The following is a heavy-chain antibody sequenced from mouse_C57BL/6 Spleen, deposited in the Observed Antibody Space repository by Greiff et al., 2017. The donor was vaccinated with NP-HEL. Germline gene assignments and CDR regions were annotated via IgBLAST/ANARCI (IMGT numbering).Heavy chain of an antibody. V-gene: IGHV1-19*01. CDR2: INPYNGGT. CDR3: ERRDYYGSRRAWFAY. Sequence: VQLQQSGPVLVKPGASVKMSCKASGYTFTDYYMNWVKQSHGKSLEWIGVINPYNGGTSYHQKFKGKATLTVDKSSSTAYMELRSLTSEDSAVYYCERRDYYGSRRAWFAYWGQGTLVTVSA. CDR1: GYTFTDYY. D-gene: IGHD1-1*01. J-gene: IGHJ3*01.